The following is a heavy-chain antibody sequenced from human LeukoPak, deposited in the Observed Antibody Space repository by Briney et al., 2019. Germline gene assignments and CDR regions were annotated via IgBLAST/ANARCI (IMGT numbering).Heavy chain of an antibody. D-gene: IGHD6-19*01. J-gene: IGHJ4*02. CDR1: GYTLTELS. CDR2: FDPEDGET. V-gene: IGHV1-24*01. CDR3: ATAGYSSYVGPFDY. Sequence: ASVTVSCKVSGYTLTELSMHWVRQAPGKGLEWMGGFDPEDGETIYAQKFQGRVTMTEDTSTDTAYMELSSLRSEDTAVYYCATAGYSSYVGPFDYWGQGTLVTVSS.